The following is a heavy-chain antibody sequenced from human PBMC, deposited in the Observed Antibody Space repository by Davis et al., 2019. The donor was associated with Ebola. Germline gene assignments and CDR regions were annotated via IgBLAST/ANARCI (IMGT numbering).Heavy chain of an antibody. J-gene: IGHJ4*02. CDR3: ARVRERPRSIAARTTIDY. CDR1: GYTFTSYG. Sequence: ASVKVSCKASGYTFTSYGISWVRQAPGQGLEWMGWISAYNGNTNYAQKLQGRVTMTTDTSTSTAYMELRSLRSDDTAVYYCARVRERPRSIAARTTIDYWGQGILVTVSS. V-gene: IGHV1-18*01. D-gene: IGHD6-6*01. CDR2: ISAYNGNT.